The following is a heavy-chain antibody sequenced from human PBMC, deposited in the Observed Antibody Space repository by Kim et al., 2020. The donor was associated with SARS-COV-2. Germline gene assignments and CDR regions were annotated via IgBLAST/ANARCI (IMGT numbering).Heavy chain of an antibody. V-gene: IGHV1-8*01. CDR2: MNPNSGNT. CDR1: GYTFTSYD. CDR3: AKRYSSSQAGAFDI. Sequence: ASVKVSCKASGYTFTSYDINWVRQATGQGLEWMGWMNPNSGNTGYAQKFQGRVTMTRNTSISTAYMELSRLRSEDTAVYYFAKRYSSSQAGAFDIWGQGTMVTVSS. D-gene: IGHD6-6*01. J-gene: IGHJ3*02.